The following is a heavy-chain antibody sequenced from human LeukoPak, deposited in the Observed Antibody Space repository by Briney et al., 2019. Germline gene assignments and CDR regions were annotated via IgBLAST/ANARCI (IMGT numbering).Heavy chain of an antibody. CDR1: GFTFSSYW. V-gene: IGHV3-23*01. CDR3: AKTIGRDYYYYGMDV. J-gene: IGHJ6*02. D-gene: IGHD3-3*01. CDR2: IGGSGVST. Sequence: GGSLRRSCAASGFTFSSYWMHWVRQAPGKGLEWVSAIGGSGVSTYYADSVKGRFTISRDNSKNTLYLQMNSLRAEDTAVYYCAKTIGRDYYYYGMDVWGQGTTVTVSS.